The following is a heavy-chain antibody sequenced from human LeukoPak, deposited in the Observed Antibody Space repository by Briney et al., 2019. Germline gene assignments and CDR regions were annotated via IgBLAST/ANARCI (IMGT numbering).Heavy chain of an antibody. J-gene: IGHJ6*03. CDR2: INHSGGT. Sequence: SVTLSLTCAVYGGSFSGYYWSWIRQPPGKGLEWIGEINHSGGTNYNPSLKSRVTISVDTSKNQFSLKLSSVTAADTAVYYCARLAAPMVRGAKPLLIRHMDVWGKGTTVTVSS. CDR1: GGSFSGYY. CDR3: ARLAAPMVRGAKPLLIRHMDV. V-gene: IGHV4-34*01. D-gene: IGHD3-10*01.